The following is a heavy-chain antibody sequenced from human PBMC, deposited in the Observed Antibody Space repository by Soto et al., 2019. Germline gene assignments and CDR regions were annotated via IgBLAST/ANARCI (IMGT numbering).Heavy chain of an antibody. CDR3: ARDIESALEIVSWFER. Sequence: PGGSLRLSCAASGFTFSSYAMHWVRQAPGKGLEWVAVILFDLCNNYSADSVLGRFTISIDNSKNTLYLQMYSLRAEDTAVYYCARDIESALEIVSWFERWGQGTLVTVS. J-gene: IGHJ5*02. D-gene: IGHD6-25*01. CDR2: ILFDLCNN. V-gene: IGHV3-30-3*01. CDR1: GFTFSSYA.